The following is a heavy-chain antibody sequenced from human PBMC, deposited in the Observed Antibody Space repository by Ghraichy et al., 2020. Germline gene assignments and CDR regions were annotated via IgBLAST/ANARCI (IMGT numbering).Heavy chain of an antibody. CDR2: ISSSSSTI. V-gene: IGHV3-48*01. CDR3: VRASSMFYGMDV. Sequence: GGSLRLSCEASGESRTSMNWVRQAPGKGLEWVSYISSSSSTIYYADSVKGRFTISRDNAKNSLYLQMNTLRAEDTAVYYCVRASSMFYGMDVWGQGTTVTVSS. D-gene: IGHD2/OR15-2a*01. J-gene: IGHJ6*02. CDR1: GESRTS.